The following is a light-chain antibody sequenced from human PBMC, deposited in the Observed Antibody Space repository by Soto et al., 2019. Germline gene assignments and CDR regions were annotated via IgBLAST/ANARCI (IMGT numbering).Light chain of an antibody. V-gene: IGKV3-15*01. CDR2: GAS. Sequence: EIVMTQSPASLSVSPGERATISCRASQSVSSNLVWYQQKPGQAPRLLIYGASNRSTGIPARFSGSGSGTKFTLTISSLQSEEFAVYYCQQYNNWPPWTFGQGTKVEIK. CDR3: QQYNNWPPWT. J-gene: IGKJ1*01. CDR1: QSVSSN.